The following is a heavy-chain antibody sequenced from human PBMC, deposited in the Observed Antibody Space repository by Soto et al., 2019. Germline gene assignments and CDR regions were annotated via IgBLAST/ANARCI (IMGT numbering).Heavy chain of an antibody. CDR3: ARDYDFGLNWFDP. V-gene: IGHV4-31*03. J-gene: IGHJ5*02. CDR1: GGSISSGGYY. Sequence: SESLSLTCTVSGGSISSGGYYWSWIRQHPGKGLEWIGYIYYSGSTYYNPSLKSRVTISVDTSKNQFSLKLSSVTAADTAVYYCARDYDFGLNWFDPWGQGTLVTVSS. D-gene: IGHD3-3*01. CDR2: IYYSGST.